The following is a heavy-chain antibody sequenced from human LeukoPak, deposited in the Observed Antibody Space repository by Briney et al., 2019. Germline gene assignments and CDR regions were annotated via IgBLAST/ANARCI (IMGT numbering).Heavy chain of an antibody. V-gene: IGHV4-61*05. CDR1: GGSISSSSYY. D-gene: IGHD2-2*01. J-gene: IGHJ4*02. CDR3: ARPNRGYCDDTSCSHFDY. Sequence: PSETLSLTCTVSGGSISSSSYYWGWIRQPPGKGLEWIGYIYYSGSTNYNPSLKSRVTISIDTSKKQFSLKLSSVTAADTAVYYCARPNRGYCDDTSCSHFDYWGQGTLVTVSS. CDR2: IYYSGST.